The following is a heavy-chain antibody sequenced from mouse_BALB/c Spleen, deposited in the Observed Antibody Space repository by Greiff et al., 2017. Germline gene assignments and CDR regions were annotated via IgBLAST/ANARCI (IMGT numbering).Heavy chain of an antibody. D-gene: IGHD2-14*01. V-gene: IGHV1-69*02. Sequence: VQLQQSGAELVRPGASVKLSCKASGYTFTSYWINWVKQRPGQGLEWIGNIYPSDSYTNYNQKFKDKATLTVDKSSSTAYMQLSSPTSEDSAVYYCTRGGYRYYYYAMDYWGQGTSVTVSS. CDR2: IYPSDSYT. CDR1: GYTFTSYW. J-gene: IGHJ4*01. CDR3: TRGGYRYYYYAMDY.